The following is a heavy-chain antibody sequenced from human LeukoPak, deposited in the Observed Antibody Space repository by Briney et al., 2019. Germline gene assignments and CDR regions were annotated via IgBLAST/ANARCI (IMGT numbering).Heavy chain of an antibody. CDR3: ARSNGMVRGVNDY. D-gene: IGHD3-10*01. CDR1: RYTFTTYG. Sequence: GASVKVSCKASRYTFTTYGISWGRQAPGQRLEWMGWIRAYNGNTNYAQKLQGRVTMTTDTSTSTAYMELRSLRCDDTGVYYCARSNGMVRGVNDYWGEGTLVTVSS. J-gene: IGHJ4*02. CDR2: IRAYNGNT. V-gene: IGHV1-18*04.